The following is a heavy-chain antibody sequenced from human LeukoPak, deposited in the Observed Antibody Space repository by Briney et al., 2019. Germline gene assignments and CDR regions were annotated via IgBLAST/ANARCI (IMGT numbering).Heavy chain of an antibody. CDR1: GFTVSSNY. CDR2: IGTGDST. D-gene: IGHD6-25*01. Sequence: GGSLRLSCAASGFTVSSNYMTWVRQAPGKGLEWVSGIGTGDSTYYADSVKGRFTISRANSKNTLYLQMNSLRAEDTAVYYCGALAAAVAGLWGRGTLVTVSS. V-gene: IGHV3-53*01. J-gene: IGHJ2*01. CDR3: GALAAAVAGL.